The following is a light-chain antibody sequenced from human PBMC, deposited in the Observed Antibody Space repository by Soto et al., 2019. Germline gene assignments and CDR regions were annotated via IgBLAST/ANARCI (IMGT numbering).Light chain of an antibody. CDR1: SSDVGGYNF. CDR2: EVS. CDR3: SSLGF. V-gene: IGLV2-8*01. J-gene: IGLJ1*01. Sequence: QPALTQPPSASGSPGQSVTISCTGTSSDVGGYNFVSWFQQHPGKAPKLMIYEVSQRPSGVPDRFSGSKSGNTASLTVSGLQAEDEADYYCSSLGFFGTGTKVTVL.